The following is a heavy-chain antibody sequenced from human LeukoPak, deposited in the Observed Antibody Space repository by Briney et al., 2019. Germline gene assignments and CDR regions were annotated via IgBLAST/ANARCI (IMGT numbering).Heavy chain of an antibody. CDR3: ALDYGDEIKFDY. CDR1: GYSFIDYY. Sequence: ASVKVSCKTSGYSFIDYYIHWVRQAPGQGLEWMGWINSNSADTNYAQNFQGRVTMTRDTSISTAYMELSRLRSDDTAVYYCALDYGDEIKFDYWGQGTLVTVSS. D-gene: IGHD4-17*01. V-gene: IGHV1-2*02. J-gene: IGHJ4*02. CDR2: INSNSADT.